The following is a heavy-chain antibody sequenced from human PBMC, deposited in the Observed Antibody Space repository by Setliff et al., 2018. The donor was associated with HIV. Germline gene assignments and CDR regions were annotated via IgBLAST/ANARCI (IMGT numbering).Heavy chain of an antibody. CDR2: IYPSGST. V-gene: IGHV4-61*09. J-gene: IGHJ6*03. CDR1: GGSISSGSDY. D-gene: IGHD6-13*01. CDR3: ARHKDPPGSRWIFYYYYMDL. Sequence: SETLSLTCTVSGGSISSGSDYWSWIRQPAGKGLEWIGHIYPSGSTNYNPSLKSRVTISVDTSKNHFSLKLSSVTAADTAVYYCARHKDPPGSRWIFYYYYMDLWGGGTTVTVSS.